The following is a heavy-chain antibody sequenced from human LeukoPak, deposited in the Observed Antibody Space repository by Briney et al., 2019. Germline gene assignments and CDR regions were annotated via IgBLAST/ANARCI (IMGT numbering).Heavy chain of an antibody. D-gene: IGHD1-26*01. Sequence: PSETLSLTCTVSGGSISSYYWSWIRQPPGKGLEWIGEINHSGSTNYNPSLKSRVTISVDTSKNQFSLKLSSVTAADTAVYYCARVHGGWELRAFYYYYMDVWGKGTTVTVSS. CDR3: ARVHGGWELRAFYYYYMDV. CDR1: GGSISSYY. CDR2: INHSGST. V-gene: IGHV4-34*01. J-gene: IGHJ6*03.